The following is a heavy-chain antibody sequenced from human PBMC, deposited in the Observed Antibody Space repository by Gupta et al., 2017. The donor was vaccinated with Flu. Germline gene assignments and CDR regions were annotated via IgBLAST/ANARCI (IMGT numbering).Heavy chain of an antibody. Sequence: EVQLVESGGGLVQPGGSLRLSCAASGFTFSTYSMNWVRQAPGKGLEWVSYISSSSRTIYYADSGKGRFTISRDNDKNSRYLQANSLRAEDTAVYYCARDPDTPMGRVFDVWGQGTLVTVSS. J-gene: IGHJ4*02. CDR2: ISSSSRTI. CDR1: GFTFSTYS. CDR3: ARDPDTPMGRVFDV. D-gene: IGHD5-18*01. V-gene: IGHV3-48*01.